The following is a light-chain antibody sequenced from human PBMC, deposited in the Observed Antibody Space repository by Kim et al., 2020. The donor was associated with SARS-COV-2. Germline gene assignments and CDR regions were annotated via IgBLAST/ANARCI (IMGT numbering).Light chain of an antibody. Sequence: GQSVTISCTGTSSDVGGYNYVSWYQQHPGKAPKLMIYEVSKRPSGVPDRFSGSKSGNAASLTVSGLQAEDEADYYCSSYASSNNYVFGTGTKVTVL. V-gene: IGLV2-8*01. CDR3: SSYASSNNYV. J-gene: IGLJ1*01. CDR1: SSDVGGYNY. CDR2: EVS.